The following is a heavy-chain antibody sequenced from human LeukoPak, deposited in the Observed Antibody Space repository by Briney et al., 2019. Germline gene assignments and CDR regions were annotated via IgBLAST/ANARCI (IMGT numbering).Heavy chain of an antibody. CDR3: ASGFDSSGYYLTGLDY. D-gene: IGHD3-22*01. CDR1: GFTFSSYS. J-gene: IGHJ4*02. CDR2: ISSSSSTI. Sequence: PGGSLRLSCAASGFTFSSYSMNWVRQAPGKGLEWVSYISSSSSTIYYADSVKGRFTISRDNAKNSLYLQMNSLRAEDTAVYYCASGFDSSGYYLTGLDYWGQGTLVTVSS. V-gene: IGHV3-48*01.